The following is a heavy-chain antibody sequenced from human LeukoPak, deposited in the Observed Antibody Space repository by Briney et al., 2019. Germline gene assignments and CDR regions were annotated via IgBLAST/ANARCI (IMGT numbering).Heavy chain of an antibody. V-gene: IGHV3-74*01. Sequence: GGSLGLSCAASGFTFSTYWRNWVRQAQGKGLVWVARIKGDGSSTIYADSVKGRFTISRDNSKNTLYLQTSSLRAEDTAVYYCARASTTVPNLLDHWGRGTLVTVSS. D-gene: IGHD4-17*01. CDR2: IKGDGSST. CDR1: GFTFSTYW. CDR3: ARASTTVPNLLDH. J-gene: IGHJ4*02.